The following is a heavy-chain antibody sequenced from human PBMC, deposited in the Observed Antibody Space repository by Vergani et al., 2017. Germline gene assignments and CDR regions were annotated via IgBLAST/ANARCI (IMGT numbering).Heavy chain of an antibody. V-gene: IGHV3-21*01. CDR1: GFTFSSYS. CDR3: AGDGSSGWYYFDY. D-gene: IGHD6-19*01. J-gene: IGHJ4*02. CDR2: ISSSSSYI. Sequence: EVQLVESGGGLVKPGGSLRLSCAASGFTFSSYSMNWVRQAPGKGLEWVSSISSSSSYIYYADSVKGRFTISRDNAKNSLYLQMNSLRAEDTAVYYCAGDGSSGWYYFDYWGQGTLVTVSA.